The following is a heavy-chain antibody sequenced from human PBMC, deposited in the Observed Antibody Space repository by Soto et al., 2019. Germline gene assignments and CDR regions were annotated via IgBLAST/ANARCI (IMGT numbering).Heavy chain of an antibody. CDR2: INAGNGNT. CDR3: DRGSGYYYWDDY. D-gene: IGHD3-22*01. Sequence: ASVKVSCKASGYTFTSYAMHWVRQAPGQRLEWMGWINAGNGNTKYSQKFQGRVTITRDTSASTAYMELSSLRSEDTAVYYCDRGSGYYYWDDYWGQGTLVTVSS. V-gene: IGHV1-3*01. J-gene: IGHJ4*02. CDR1: GYTFTSYA.